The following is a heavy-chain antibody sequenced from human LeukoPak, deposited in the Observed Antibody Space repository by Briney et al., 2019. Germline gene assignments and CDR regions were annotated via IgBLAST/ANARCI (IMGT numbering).Heavy chain of an antibody. CDR1: GGSISSGSYY. Sequence: KPSQTLSLTCSVSGGSISSGSYYWSWIRQHPGKGLEWIGYIHYSGSTYYNPSLKSRVTISVDRSKNQFSLKLNSVTAADTAVYYCARGLMTVDAYCDYWGQGTLVTVSS. CDR2: IHYSGST. J-gene: IGHJ4*02. V-gene: IGHV4-31*03. D-gene: IGHD2-21*01. CDR3: ARGLMTVDAYCDY.